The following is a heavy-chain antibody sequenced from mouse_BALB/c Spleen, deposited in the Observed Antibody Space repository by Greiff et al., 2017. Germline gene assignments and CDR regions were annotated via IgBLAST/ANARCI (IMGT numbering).Heavy chain of an antibody. J-gene: IGHJ1*01. CDR2: ILPGSGST. D-gene: IGHD1-1*01. CDR1: GYTFSSYW. V-gene: IGHV1-9*01. Sequence: QVQLQQSGAELMKPGASVKISCKATGYTFSSYWIEWVKQRPGHGLEWIGEILPGSGSTNYNEKFKGKATFTADTSSNTAYMQLSSLTSEDSAVYYCARRITTVVADVWGAGTTVTVSS. CDR3: ARRITTVVADV.